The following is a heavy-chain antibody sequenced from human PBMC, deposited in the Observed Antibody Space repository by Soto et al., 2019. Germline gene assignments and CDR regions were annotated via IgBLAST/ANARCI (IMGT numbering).Heavy chain of an antibody. CDR3: ARDKITGLFDY. CDR2: INHSGST. D-gene: IGHD2-8*02. J-gene: IGHJ4*02. CDR1: GGSFSGYY. Sequence: SETLSLTCAVYGGSFSGYYWTWIRQPPGTGLEWIGEINHSGSTNYNPSLKSRVTTSVDTSKNQFSLKLTSATAADTAVYYCARDKITGLFDYWGQGTLVPVSS. V-gene: IGHV4-34*01.